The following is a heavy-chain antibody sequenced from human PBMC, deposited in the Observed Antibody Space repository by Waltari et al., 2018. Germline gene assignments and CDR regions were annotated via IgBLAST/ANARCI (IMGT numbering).Heavy chain of an antibody. J-gene: IGHJ6*02. D-gene: IGHD3-10*01. CDR3: VREKKFAPSDV. CDR1: GFRFSSYR. Sequence: EVQLVESGGGLVQPEGSLRLSCAASGFRFSSYRMSWVRQAPGKGLEWVADIKQDGSEKYYVDSVKGRFTISRDNAKNSLYLQMNSLRAEDTAVYYCVREKKFAPSDVWGQGTTVTVSS. CDR2: IKQDGSEK. V-gene: IGHV3-7*01.